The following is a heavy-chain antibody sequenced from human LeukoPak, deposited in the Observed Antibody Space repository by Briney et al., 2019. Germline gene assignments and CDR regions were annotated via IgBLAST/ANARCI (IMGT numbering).Heavy chain of an antibody. J-gene: IGHJ4*02. Sequence: ASVKVSCKASGYTFTGYYMHWVRQAPGQGLEWMGWINPNSGGTNYAQKFQGWVTMTRDTSISTAYMELSRLRSDDTAVYYCARTPYGGNHLFDYWGQGTLVTVSS. V-gene: IGHV1-2*04. CDR1: GYTFTGYY. D-gene: IGHD4-23*01. CDR3: ARTPYGGNHLFDY. CDR2: INPNSGGT.